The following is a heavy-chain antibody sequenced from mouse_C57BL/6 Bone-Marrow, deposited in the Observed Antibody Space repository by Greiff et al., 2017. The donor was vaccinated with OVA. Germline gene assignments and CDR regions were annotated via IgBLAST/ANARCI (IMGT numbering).Heavy chain of an antibody. D-gene: IGHD1-1*01. V-gene: IGHV5-16*02. J-gene: IGHJ2*01. CDR3: ARRRSYGHFDY. CDR2: INYDGSST. CDR1: GFTFSDYY. Sequence: EVKVVESEGGLVQPGSSMKLSCTASGFTFSDYYMAWVRQVPEKGLEWVANINYDGSSTYYLDSLKSRFIISRDNAKNILYLQMSSLKSEDTATYYCARRRSYGHFDYWGQGTTLTVSS.